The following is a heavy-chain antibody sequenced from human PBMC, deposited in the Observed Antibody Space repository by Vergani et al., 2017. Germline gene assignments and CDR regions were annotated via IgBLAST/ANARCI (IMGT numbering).Heavy chain of an antibody. J-gene: IGHJ3*02. CDR1: GGSISSGDYY. V-gene: IGHV4-30-4*08. Sequence: QVQLRESGPGLVKPSQTLFLTCAVSGGSISSGDYYWSWIRQSPGKGLEWIANIYYTGTPYYDPSLQSRVTISIDTSKNLFYLNMSSVTAADTAVYYCARDKGYTYANKGAFDIWGQGTMVIVTS. CDR3: ARDKGYTYANKGAFDI. CDR2: IYYTGTP. D-gene: IGHD5-18*01.